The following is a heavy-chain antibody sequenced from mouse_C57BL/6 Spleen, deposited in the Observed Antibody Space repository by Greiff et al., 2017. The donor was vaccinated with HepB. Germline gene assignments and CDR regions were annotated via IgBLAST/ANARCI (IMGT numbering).Heavy chain of an antibody. Sequence: VQLKESGGGLVKPGGSLKLSCAASGFTFSDYGMHWVRQAPEKGLEWVAYISSGSSTIYYADTVKGRFTISRDNAKNTLFLQMTSLRSEDTAMYYCAKSYYGSSWYFDVWGTGTTVTVSS. V-gene: IGHV5-17*01. CDR3: AKSYYGSSWYFDV. D-gene: IGHD1-1*01. J-gene: IGHJ1*03. CDR1: GFTFSDYG. CDR2: ISSGSSTI.